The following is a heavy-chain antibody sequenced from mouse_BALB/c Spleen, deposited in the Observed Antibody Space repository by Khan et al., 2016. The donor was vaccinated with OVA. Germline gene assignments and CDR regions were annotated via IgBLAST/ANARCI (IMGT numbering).Heavy chain of an antibody. D-gene: IGHD2-12*01. V-gene: IGHV2-2*01. CDR3: ARHSYRYDFTY. CDR2: IWSGGST. J-gene: IGHJ3*01. CDR1: GFSLTTYG. Sequence: VQLQQSGPGLVQPSQSLSITCTVSGFSLTTYGIHWVRQSPGKGLEWLGVIWSGGSTDYNAPFISRLSISQDNSKSQVFFKMNSLQADDTAIYXCARHSYRYDFTYWGQGTLVTVSA.